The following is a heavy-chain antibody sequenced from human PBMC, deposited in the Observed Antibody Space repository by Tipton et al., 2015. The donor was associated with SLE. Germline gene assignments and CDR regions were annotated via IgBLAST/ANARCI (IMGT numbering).Heavy chain of an antibody. J-gene: IGHJ6*02. V-gene: IGHV4-31*03. CDR2: IYYSGSA. Sequence: TLSLTCTVSGGSISSSSDYWSWFRQFPGKGLEWIGNIYYSGSAYYNPSLKSRVLISLDTPKNQFSLKLTSVTAADTAVYYCARISVDTTMAQRVDYGMDVWGQGTTVTVSS. D-gene: IGHD5-18*01. CDR3: ARISVDTTMAQRVDYGMDV. CDR1: GGSISSSSDY.